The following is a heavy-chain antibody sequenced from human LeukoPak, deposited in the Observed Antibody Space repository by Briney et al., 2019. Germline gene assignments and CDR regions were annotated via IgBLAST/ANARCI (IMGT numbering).Heavy chain of an antibody. CDR1: GFTFSDDY. CDR3: ARGGGYCTSTSCLRPWFDP. CDR2: ISGSGSYT. V-gene: IGHV3-11*05. D-gene: IGHD2-2*01. J-gene: IGHJ5*02. Sequence: GGSLRLSCAASGFTFSDDYMSWIRQAPGKGLEWVSYISGSGSYTNYADSVKGRFTISRDNAKNALNLQMNRLRAEDTAVYYCARGGGYCTSTSCLRPWFDPWGQGTLVTVSS.